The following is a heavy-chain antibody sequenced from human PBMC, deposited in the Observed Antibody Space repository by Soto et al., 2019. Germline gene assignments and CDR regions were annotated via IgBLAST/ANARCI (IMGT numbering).Heavy chain of an antibody. V-gene: IGHV3-30*18. CDR1: GFTFSSYG. J-gene: IGHJ4*02. CDR3: AKEGPITSWYFDY. CDR2: ISYDGKVA. D-gene: IGHD2-2*01. Sequence: QVQLVESGGGVVQPGRSLRLSCAASGFTFSSYGMHWVRQAPGKGLEWVTVISYDGKVAYYADSVKGRFTISRDNSKNTLYPQMNSLRTEDSAMYYCAKEGPITSWYFDYWGQGTLVTVSS.